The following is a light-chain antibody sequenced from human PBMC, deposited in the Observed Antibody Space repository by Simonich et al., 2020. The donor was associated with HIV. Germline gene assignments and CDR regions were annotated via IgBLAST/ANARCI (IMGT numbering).Light chain of an antibody. CDR1: QSVLYSSNNKNN. CDR3: QQRSNWPLT. V-gene: IGKV4-1*01. CDR2: WAS. J-gene: IGKJ4*01. Sequence: DIVMTQSPDSLAVSLGERATINCKSSQSVLYSSNNKNNLAWYQQKPGQPPKLLIYWASTRESGVPDRFSGSGSETDFTLTISSLEPKDFAVYYCQQRSNWPLTFGGGTKVEIK.